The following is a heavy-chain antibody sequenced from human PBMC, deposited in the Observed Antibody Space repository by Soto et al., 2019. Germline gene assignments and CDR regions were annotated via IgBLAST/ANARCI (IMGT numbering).Heavy chain of an antibody. V-gene: IGHV5-51*01. CDR2: IYPGDSDT. CDR3: ARRGHMGRYYYGMDV. J-gene: IGHJ6*02. CDR1: GYSFTSYW. D-gene: IGHD3-16*01. Sequence: PGESLKISCKGSGYSFTSYWIGWVRQMPGKGLEWMGIIYPGDSDTRYSPSFQGQVTISADKSISTAYLQWSSLKASDTAMYYCARRGHMGRYYYGMDVWGQGTTVTVSS.